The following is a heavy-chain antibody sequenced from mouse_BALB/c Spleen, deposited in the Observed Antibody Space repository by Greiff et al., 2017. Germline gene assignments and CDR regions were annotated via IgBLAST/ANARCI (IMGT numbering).Heavy chain of an antibody. V-gene: IGHV5-9-4*01. Sequence: DVKLVESGGGLVKPGGSLKLSCAASGFTFSSYAMSWVRQSPEKRLEWVAEISSGGSYTYYPDTVTGRFTISRDNAKNTLYLEMSSLRSEDTAMYYCARDQDYGAMDYWGQGTSVTVSS. J-gene: IGHJ4*01. CDR3: ARDQDYGAMDY. CDR2: ISSGGSYT. D-gene: IGHD1-2*01. CDR1: GFTFSSYA.